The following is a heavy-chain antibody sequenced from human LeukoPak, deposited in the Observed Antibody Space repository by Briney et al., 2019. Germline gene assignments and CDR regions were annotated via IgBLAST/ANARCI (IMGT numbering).Heavy chain of an antibody. D-gene: IGHD3-9*01. J-gene: IGHJ4*02. CDR1: GFTFSSYG. CDR2: ISYDGTYK. CDR3: AKIQGRFTIYYDLLTDY. Sequence: PGGSLRLSCAASGFTFSSYGMHWVRQAPGKGLEWVAVISYDGTYKNYADSVKGRFTISRDNSKNTLYLQMNSLRAGDTALYYCAKIQGRFTIYYDLLTDYWGQGTLVTVSS. V-gene: IGHV3-30*18.